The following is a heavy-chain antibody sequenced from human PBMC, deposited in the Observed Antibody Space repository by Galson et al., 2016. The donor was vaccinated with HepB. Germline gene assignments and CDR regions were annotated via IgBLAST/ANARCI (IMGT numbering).Heavy chain of an antibody. CDR2: IKSKTDGGTT. J-gene: IGHJ6*02. CDR1: GFTFSNAW. V-gene: IGHV3-15*01. Sequence: SLRLSCAASGFTFSNAWMSWVRQAPGKELKWVGRIKSKTDGGTTDYAAPVKGRFSISRDDSKNTLYLQMNSLKTEDTAVYYCRYGMDVWGQGTTVTVSS. CDR3: RYGMDV.